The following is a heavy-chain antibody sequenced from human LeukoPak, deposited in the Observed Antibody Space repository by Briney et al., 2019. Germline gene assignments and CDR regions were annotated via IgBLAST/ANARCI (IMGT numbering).Heavy chain of an antibody. J-gene: IGHJ4*02. CDR3: ARWAGLCTTNNCYNPFDY. Sequence: ASVKVSCKASGGTFSSYTVSWVRQAPGQGLEWMGGIIPIFGTTTFAQKFQGRVTIITDASTSTVYMELSSLRSEDTAVYYCARWAGLCTTNNCYNPFDYWGQGTLVTVSS. D-gene: IGHD2-2*02. V-gene: IGHV1-69*05. CDR2: IIPIFGTT. CDR1: GGTFSSYT.